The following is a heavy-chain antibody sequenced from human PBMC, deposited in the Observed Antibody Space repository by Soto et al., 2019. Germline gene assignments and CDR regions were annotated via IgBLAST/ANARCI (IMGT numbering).Heavy chain of an antibody. CDR3: AKDSGSNFDY. J-gene: IGHJ4*02. CDR1: GYTFTSYY. CDR2: INPSGGST. D-gene: IGHD1-26*01. Sequence: QVQLVQSGAEVKKPGASVKVSCKASGYTFTSYYMHWVRQAPGQGLEWMGIINPSGGSTSYAQKFQGRVTMTRDTSTSTVYTELSSLRSEDTAVYYWAKDSGSNFDYGGQGTLVTVSS. V-gene: IGHV1-46*01.